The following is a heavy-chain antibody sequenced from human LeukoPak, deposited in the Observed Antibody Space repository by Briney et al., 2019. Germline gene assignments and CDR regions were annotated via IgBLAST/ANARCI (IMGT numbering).Heavy chain of an antibody. J-gene: IGHJ5*02. CDR3: ARDRAGFALVGDWFDP. Sequence: PGRSLRLSCAASGFTFSSYAMHWVRQAPGKGLEWVAVISYDGSNKYYADSVKGRFTISRDNSKNTLYLQMNSLRAEDTAVYYCARDRAGFALVGDWFDPWGQGTLVTVSS. V-gene: IGHV3-30-3*01. CDR1: GFTFSSYA. CDR2: ISYDGSNK. D-gene: IGHD1-26*01.